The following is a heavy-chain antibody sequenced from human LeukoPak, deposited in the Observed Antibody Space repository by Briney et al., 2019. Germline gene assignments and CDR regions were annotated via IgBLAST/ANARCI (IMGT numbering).Heavy chain of an antibody. Sequence: GSLRLSCAASGFTFSSYAMSWVRQAPGKGLEWVSAISGSGGSTYYADSVKGRFTISRDNSKNTLYLQMNSLRAEDTAVYYCAKEGQYSSSWYVEYFQHWGQGTLVTVSS. J-gene: IGHJ1*01. D-gene: IGHD6-13*01. CDR2: ISGSGGST. V-gene: IGHV3-23*01. CDR3: AKEGQYSSSWYVEYFQH. CDR1: GFTFSSYA.